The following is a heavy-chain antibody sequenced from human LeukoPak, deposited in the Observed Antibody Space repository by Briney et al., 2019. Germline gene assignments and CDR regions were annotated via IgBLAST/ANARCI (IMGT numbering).Heavy chain of an antibody. V-gene: IGHV4-59*01. CDR3: ARVYRQGWPVPNYLFRKDV. J-gene: IGHJ6*02. CDR2: AYYSGST. D-gene: IGHD1-7*01. Sequence: SETLSLTCTVSGGSISSYRWTWIRQPPGKGLEWIGYAYYSGSTNYNPSLKSRVTISPDTSKNQFSLKLSSVTAADTAVYYCARVYRQGWPVPNYLFRKDVWGQGTTVTVSS. CDR1: GGSISSYR.